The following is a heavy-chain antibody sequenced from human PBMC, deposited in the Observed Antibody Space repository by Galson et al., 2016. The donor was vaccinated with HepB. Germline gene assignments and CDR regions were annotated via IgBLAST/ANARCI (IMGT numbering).Heavy chain of an antibody. CDR1: GFTFDDYG. V-gene: IGHV3-20*04. J-gene: IGHJ5*02. CDR2: IKWNGGRT. Sequence: SLRLSCAASGFTFDDYGMTWVRQAPGKGLEWVSSIKWNGGRTDYEDSVKGRFTISRDNAKNSLYLQMNSLRAEDTALYYCAIGDETWFDPWGQGTLVTVSS. CDR3: AIGDETWFDP.